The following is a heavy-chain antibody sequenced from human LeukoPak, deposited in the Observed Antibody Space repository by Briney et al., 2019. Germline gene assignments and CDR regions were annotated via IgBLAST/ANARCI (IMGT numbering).Heavy chain of an antibody. CDR2: IKSKTDGWTT. CDR1: GFTFSNAW. V-gene: IGHV3-15*01. Sequence: GGSLRLSCAASGFTFSNAWMSWVRQAPGKGLEWVGRIKSKTDGWTTDYAAPVKGRFTISRDDSKNTLYLQMNSLKTEDTAVYYCTTVQDIVVVPAEVYYYYYYMDVWGKGTTVTISS. J-gene: IGHJ6*03. CDR3: TTVQDIVVVPAEVYYYYYYMDV. D-gene: IGHD2-2*01.